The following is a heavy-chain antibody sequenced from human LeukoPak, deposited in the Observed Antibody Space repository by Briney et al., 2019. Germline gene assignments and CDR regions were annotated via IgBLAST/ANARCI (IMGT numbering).Heavy chain of an antibody. CDR2: FDPEDGET. V-gene: IGHV1-24*01. CDR1: GYTLTELS. CDR3: ATDPHQAGETQFDY. D-gene: IGHD7-27*01. J-gene: IGHJ4*02. Sequence: GASVKVSCKVSGYTLTELSMHWVRQAPGKGLEWMGGFDPEDGETIYAQKFQGRVTMTEDTSTDTAYMELSSLRSEDTAVYYCATDPHQAGETQFDYWGQGTLVTVSS.